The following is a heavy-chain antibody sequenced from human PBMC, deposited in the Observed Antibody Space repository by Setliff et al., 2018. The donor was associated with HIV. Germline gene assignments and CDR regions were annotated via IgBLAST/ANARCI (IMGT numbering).Heavy chain of an antibody. J-gene: IGHJ6*03. CDR2: ITHSRST. CDR3: ARAQLPPTYIDV. CDR1: TGSFSGYY. V-gene: IGHV4-34*01. Sequence: SETLSLTCAVYTGSFSGYYWSWIRQPPGKGLEWIGEITHSRSTNYNPSLKSRATISVDTSKNHFSLKLTSLTAADTAVYYCARAQLPPTYIDVWGSGTKVTVSS. D-gene: IGHD2-2*01.